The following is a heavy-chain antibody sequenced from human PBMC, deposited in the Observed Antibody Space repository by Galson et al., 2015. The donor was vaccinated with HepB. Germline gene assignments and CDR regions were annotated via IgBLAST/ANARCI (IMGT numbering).Heavy chain of an antibody. J-gene: IGHJ4*02. V-gene: IGHV3-7*01. D-gene: IGHD6-19*01. CDR1: GGSFSGYY. CDR2: IKQDGSEK. CDR3: ASAGYSSGWFNY. Sequence: ETLSLTCAVYGGSFSGYYWSWIRQPPGKGLEWVANIKQDGSEKYYVDSVKGRFTISRDNAKNSLYLQMNSLRAEDTAVYYCASAGYSSGWFNYWGQGTLVTVSS.